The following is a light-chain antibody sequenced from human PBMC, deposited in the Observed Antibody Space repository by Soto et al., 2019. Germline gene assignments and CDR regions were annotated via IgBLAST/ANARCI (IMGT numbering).Light chain of an antibody. V-gene: IGKV1-5*01. Sequence: DIQMTQSPPTLPASAGDRVTITCRASQDISRWLAWYQQKPGKAPELLMYDVSTLQSGVPSRFSGNGSGTEFTLTISSLQPEDFVTYYCQQYNAYYSFGQGTKVEIK. CDR3: QQYNAYYS. CDR2: DVS. CDR1: QDISRW. J-gene: IGKJ2*03.